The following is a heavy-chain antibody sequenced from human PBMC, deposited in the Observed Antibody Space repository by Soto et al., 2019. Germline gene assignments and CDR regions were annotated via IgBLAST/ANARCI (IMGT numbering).Heavy chain of an antibody. CDR1: GFTFSNYA. Sequence: EVQLLESGGGLVQPGGSLRLSCAASGFTFSNYAVTWVRQAPGKGLEWVSTISGSGVSKYYADSVKGRFTISRDNSKNTLYLQMNSMRAEDTAVYYCAKDQGSSSYEIDYWGQGTLVTVSS. CDR2: ISGSGVSK. CDR3: AKDQGSSSYEIDY. D-gene: IGHD6-13*01. V-gene: IGHV3-23*01. J-gene: IGHJ4*02.